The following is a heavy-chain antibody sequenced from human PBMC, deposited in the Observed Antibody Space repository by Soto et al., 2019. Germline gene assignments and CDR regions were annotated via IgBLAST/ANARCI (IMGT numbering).Heavy chain of an antibody. J-gene: IGHJ4*02. CDR2: INPRGGSA. CDR3: VRAPYSFDI. CDR1: GYPFTSFF. V-gene: IGHV1-46*01. Sequence: ASVKVSCKASGYPFTSFFIHWVRQAPGQGLEWVGVINPRGGSANYAQKFQGRLTLTRDTSSTTVYLDLSSLKSENTALYFCVRAPYSFDICGQGTLVTVSS.